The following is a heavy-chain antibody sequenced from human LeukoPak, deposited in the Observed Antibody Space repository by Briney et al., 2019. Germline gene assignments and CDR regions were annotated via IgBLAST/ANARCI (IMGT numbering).Heavy chain of an antibody. V-gene: IGHV4-59*08. CDR2: IYVTGST. CDR3: AKHIGRGIEDMDV. J-gene: IGHJ6*03. D-gene: IGHD6-13*01. CDR1: GGSIGTYY. Sequence: SETLSLTCIVSGGSIGTYYWSWIRQSPGKGLEWIGYIYVTGSTRYNPYLQSRVTISVDTSRNQFFLKMSSVTAADTAVYYCAKHIGRGIEDMDVWGTGTKLTVSS.